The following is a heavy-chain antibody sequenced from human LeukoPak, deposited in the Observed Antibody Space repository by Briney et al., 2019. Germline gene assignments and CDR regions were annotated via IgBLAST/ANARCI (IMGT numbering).Heavy chain of an antibody. CDR3: ARHVVPYSSGLAGFDY. V-gene: IGHV5-51*01. CDR1: GYPFATYW. D-gene: IGHD6-19*01. CDR2: IYPGDSDT. J-gene: IGHJ4*02. Sequence: GEPLKISCKGSGYPFATYWIGWVRPMPGKGLEWMGIIYPGDSDTKYSPSFQGQVTISADKSITTAYLQWSSLKASDSAMYYCARHVVPYSSGLAGFDYWGQGTLVTVSS.